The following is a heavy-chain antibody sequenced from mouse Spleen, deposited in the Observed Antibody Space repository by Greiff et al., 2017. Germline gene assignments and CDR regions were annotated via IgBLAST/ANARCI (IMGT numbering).Heavy chain of an antibody. CDR2: IDPFNGGT. J-gene: IGHJ3*01. D-gene: IGHD3-2*01. CDR1: GYSFTSYY. Sequence: QLQESGPELMKPGASVKISCKASGYSFTSYYMHWVKQSHGKSLEWIGYIDPFNGGTSYNQKFKGKATLTVDKSSSTAYMHLSSLTSEDSAVYYCARGLDSSGYAWFAYWGEGTLVTVSA. CDR3: ARGLDSSGYAWFAY. V-gene: IGHV1S135*01.